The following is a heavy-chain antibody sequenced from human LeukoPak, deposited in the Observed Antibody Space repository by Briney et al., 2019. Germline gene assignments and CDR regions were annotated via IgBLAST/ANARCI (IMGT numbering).Heavy chain of an antibody. D-gene: IGHD3-22*01. Sequence: GSLRPSCAASGFTFSSNGMHWVRQPPGKGQEWIGEINHSGSTNYNPSLKSRVTISVDTSKNQFSLKLSSVTAADTAVYYCARCQGPTYYYDSSGAKRSWFDPWGQGTLVTVSS. J-gene: IGHJ5*02. V-gene: IGHV4-34*01. CDR2: INHSGST. CDR3: ARCQGPTYYYDSSGAKRSWFDP. CDR1: GFTFSSNG.